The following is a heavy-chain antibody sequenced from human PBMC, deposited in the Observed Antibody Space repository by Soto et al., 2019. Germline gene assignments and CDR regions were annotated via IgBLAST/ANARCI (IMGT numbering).Heavy chain of an antibody. J-gene: IGHJ4*02. V-gene: IGHV3-30*03. CDR3: ARDLAARPY. D-gene: IGHD6-6*01. CDR1: GFTFSSYG. CDR2: ISYDGSNK. Sequence: GGSLRLSCEASGFTFSSYGMHWVRQAPGKGLEWVAVISYDGSNKYYADSVKGRFTISRDNSKNTLYLQMNSLRAEDTAVYYCARDLAARPYWGQGTLVTVSS.